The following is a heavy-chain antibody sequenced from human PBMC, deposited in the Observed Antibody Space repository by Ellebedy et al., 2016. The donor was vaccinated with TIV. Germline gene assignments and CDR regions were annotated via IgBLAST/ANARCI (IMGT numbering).Heavy chain of an antibody. V-gene: IGHV3-15*01. CDR2: IKSKYDGGTT. CDR3: STGGYFFDY. Sequence: GGSLRLXXAASGFTFSNAWMNWVRQAPGKGLEWVGRIKSKYDGGTTDYAVPVKGRFTISRDDSHNTVYLQMNSLKTEDTAVYYCSTGGYFFDYWGQGTLVTVSS. J-gene: IGHJ4*02. CDR1: GFTFSNAW.